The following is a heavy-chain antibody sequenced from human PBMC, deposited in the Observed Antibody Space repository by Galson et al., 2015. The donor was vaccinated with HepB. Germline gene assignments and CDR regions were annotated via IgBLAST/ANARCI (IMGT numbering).Heavy chain of an antibody. CDR2: IIPIFGTA. CDR1: GGTFSSYA. J-gene: IGHJ4*02. Sequence: SVKVSCKASGGTFSSYAISWVRQAPGQGLEWMGGIIPIFGTANYAQKFQGRVTITADESTSTAYMELSSLRSEDTAVYYCARGAFLRYSYGDFDYWGQGTLVTVSS. V-gene: IGHV1-69*13. D-gene: IGHD5-18*01. CDR3: ARGAFLRYSYGDFDY.